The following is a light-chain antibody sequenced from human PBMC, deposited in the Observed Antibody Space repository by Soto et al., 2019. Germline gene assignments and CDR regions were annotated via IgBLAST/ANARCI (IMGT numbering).Light chain of an antibody. CDR1: SSNVGRNY. Sequence: QSVLTQPPAVSAAPGQKVTISCSGSSSNVGRNYISWYQQLPGTAPKLLIDDNNERPSGIPDRFSGSKSGTSATLGITGLRTGDEANYYCATWDSSLSAVIFGGGTKLTVL. V-gene: IGLV1-51*01. CDR3: ATWDSSLSAVI. J-gene: IGLJ2*01. CDR2: DNN.